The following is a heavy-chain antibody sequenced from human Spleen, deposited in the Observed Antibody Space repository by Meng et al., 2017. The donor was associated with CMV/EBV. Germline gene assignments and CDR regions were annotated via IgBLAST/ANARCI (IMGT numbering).Heavy chain of an antibody. V-gene: IGHV1-2*02. J-gene: IGHJ6*02. CDR2: INPNSGDT. D-gene: IGHD4-23*01. CDR1: GYTFTGHY. Sequence: ASVKVSCKASGYTFTGHYMHWVRQAPGQGLEWMGWINPNSGDTNYAQKFQGRVTMTRDTSISTVYMELGRLSSDDTAVYYCARKMVVTPTLHYGMDVWGQGTTVTVSS. CDR3: ARKMVVTPTLHYGMDV.